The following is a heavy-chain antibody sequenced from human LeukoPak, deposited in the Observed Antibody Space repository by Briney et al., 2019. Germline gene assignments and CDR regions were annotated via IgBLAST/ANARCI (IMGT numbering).Heavy chain of an antibody. V-gene: IGHV4-59*01. J-gene: IGHJ5*02. Sequence: SETLSLTCTVSGGSIGSYYWSWIRQPPGKGLEWIGYVYYSGSTSYNPSLKSRVTISVDTSKNQFSLKLSSVTAADPAVYYCARSGYCSSTSCYRSLWFDPWGQGTLVTVSS. D-gene: IGHD2-2*02. CDR1: GGSIGSYY. CDR2: VYYSGST. CDR3: ARSGYCSSTSCYRSLWFDP.